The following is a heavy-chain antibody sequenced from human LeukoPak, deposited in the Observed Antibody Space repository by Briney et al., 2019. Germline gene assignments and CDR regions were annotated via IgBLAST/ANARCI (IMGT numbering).Heavy chain of an antibody. CDR1: GGTFSSYA. Sequence: SVKVSCKASGGTFSSYAISWVRQAPGQGLEWMGGIIPIFGTANYAQRFQGRVTITADKSTSTAYMELSSLRSEDTAVYYCARQSIAAAGDIDYWGQGTLVTVSS. J-gene: IGHJ4*02. V-gene: IGHV1-69*06. CDR2: IIPIFGTA. D-gene: IGHD6-13*01. CDR3: ARQSIAAAGDIDY.